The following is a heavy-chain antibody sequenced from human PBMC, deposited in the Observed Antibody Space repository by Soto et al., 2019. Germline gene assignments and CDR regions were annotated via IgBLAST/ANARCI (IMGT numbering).Heavy chain of an antibody. V-gene: IGHV5-51*01. CDR2: IYPGDSDN. D-gene: IGHD1-20*01. CDR3: ARHSSYKWYYYYLDV. J-gene: IGHJ6*03. Sequence: GESLKISCKGSGYSFTSYWIGWVRQMPGKGLEWMGIIYPGDSDNRYSPSFQGQVTISADKSISTAYLQWSSLKASDTAMYYCARHSSYKWYYYYLDVWGKGTTVTVSS. CDR1: GYSFTSYW.